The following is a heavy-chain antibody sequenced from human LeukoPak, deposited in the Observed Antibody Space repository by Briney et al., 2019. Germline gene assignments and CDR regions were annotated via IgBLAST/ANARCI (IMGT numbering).Heavy chain of an antibody. D-gene: IGHD2-15*01. CDR1: GYTFISYD. J-gene: IGHJ3*02. Sequence: ASVKVSCKASGYTFISYDINWVRQATGQGLEWMGWMNPDSGNTGYAQKFQGRVTMTRNTSISTAYMGLSSLRSEDTAVYYCARRTRELGYCSGGSCYHDAFDIWGQGTMVTVSS. V-gene: IGHV1-8*01. CDR2: MNPDSGNT. CDR3: ARRTRELGYCSGGSCYHDAFDI.